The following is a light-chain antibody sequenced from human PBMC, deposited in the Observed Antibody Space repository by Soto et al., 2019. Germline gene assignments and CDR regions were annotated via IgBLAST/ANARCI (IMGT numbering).Light chain of an antibody. V-gene: IGKV1-5*03. CDR3: QQYNSYPWT. CDR2: KAS. CDR1: QSISSS. J-gene: IGKJ1*01. Sequence: QLTQSPSFLSASVGDSVTITCRASQSISSSLAWYQQKPGKVPKLLIYKASSLESAAPSRFSGSGSGTESTLTISSLQPDDFATYYCQQYNSYPWTFGQGTKVDIK.